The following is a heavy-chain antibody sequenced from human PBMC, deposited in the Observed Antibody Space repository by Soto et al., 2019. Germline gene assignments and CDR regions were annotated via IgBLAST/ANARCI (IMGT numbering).Heavy chain of an antibody. D-gene: IGHD1-26*01. Sequence: GGSLRLSCAASGFTFSNAWMNWVRQAPGKGLEWVGRIKSKTDGGTTDYAAPVKGRFTISRDDSKNTLYLQMNSLKTEDTAVYYCTTTGVGAIAHLGSLSYYYYYYGMDVWGQGTTVTVSS. CDR2: IKSKTDGGTT. J-gene: IGHJ6*02. V-gene: IGHV3-15*07. CDR3: TTTGVGAIAHLGSLSYYYYYYGMDV. CDR1: GFTFSNAW.